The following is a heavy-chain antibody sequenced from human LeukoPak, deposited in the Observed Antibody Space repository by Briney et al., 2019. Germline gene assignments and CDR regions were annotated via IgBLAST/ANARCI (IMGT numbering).Heavy chain of an antibody. Sequence: SETLSLTCAVYGGSFSGYYWSWIRQPPGKGLEWIGEINHSGSTNYNPSLKSRVTISVDTSKNQFSLQLNSVTPEDTAVYYCARDQLERRNFDYWGQGTLVTVSS. CDR2: INHSGST. CDR1: GGSFSGYY. D-gene: IGHD1-1*01. V-gene: IGHV4-34*01. CDR3: ARDQLERRNFDY. J-gene: IGHJ4*02.